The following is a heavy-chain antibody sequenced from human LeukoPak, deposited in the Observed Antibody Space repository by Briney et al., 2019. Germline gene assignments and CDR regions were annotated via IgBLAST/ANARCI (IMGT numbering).Heavy chain of an antibody. J-gene: IGHJ4*02. CDR3: ARAGGSGWYRTHYFDY. Sequence: ASVKVSCKASGGTFSSYAISWVRQAPGQGLEWMGGIIPIFGTANYAQKFQGRVTITTDESTSTAYMELSSLRSEDTAVYYCARAGGSGWYRTHYFDYWGQGTLVTVSS. CDR1: GGTFSSYA. CDR2: IIPIFGTA. V-gene: IGHV1-69*05. D-gene: IGHD6-19*01.